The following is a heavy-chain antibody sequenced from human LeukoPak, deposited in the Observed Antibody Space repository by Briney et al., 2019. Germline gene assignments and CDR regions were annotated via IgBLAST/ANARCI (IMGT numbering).Heavy chain of an antibody. Sequence: PGGSLTLSCAASGFTGSSNYRGCVGQAPGKGRGWVSGVYSGGSTYYTDFVRGRFTISGNNSKNTLYRKMNSLRAEDTAVYYCAKAPRFGDHATEYYYYYMHVWGKGTTVTVSS. D-gene: IGHD3-16*01. CDR1: GFTGSSNY. J-gene: IGHJ6*03. CDR2: VYSGGST. V-gene: IGHV3-53*01. CDR3: AKAPRFGDHATEYYYYYMHV.